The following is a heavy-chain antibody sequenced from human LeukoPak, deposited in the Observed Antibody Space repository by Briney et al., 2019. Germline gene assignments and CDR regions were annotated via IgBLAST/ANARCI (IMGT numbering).Heavy chain of an antibody. J-gene: IGHJ6*03. CDR2: ARNKAESYKI. D-gene: IGHD3-3*01. CDR1: GFSFSNHY. V-gene: IGHV3-72*01. CDR3: ARESSIFQVVARSYMDV. Sequence: GGSLRLSCAASGFSFSNHYINWVRQSPGKGLEWVGRARNKAESYKIEYAASVKGRFIISRDDSKKSLFLHMNNLKTEDTAVYYCARESSIFQVVARSYMDVWGKGTTVTDSS.